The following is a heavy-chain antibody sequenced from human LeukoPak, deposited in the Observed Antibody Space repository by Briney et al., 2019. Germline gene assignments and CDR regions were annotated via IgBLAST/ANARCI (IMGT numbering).Heavy chain of an antibody. J-gene: IGHJ3*02. CDR1: GFTFSSHS. D-gene: IGHD3-10*01. CDR2: ISSSSIYI. Sequence: PGGSLRLSCAASGFTFSSHSMNWVRQAPGKGLQWVSSISSSSIYIYYADSVKGRFTISRDNAKNSLYLQMNSLRGEDTAVYYCARGDGATPPDAFDIWGQGTMVTVSS. V-gene: IGHV3-21*01. CDR3: ARGDGATPPDAFDI.